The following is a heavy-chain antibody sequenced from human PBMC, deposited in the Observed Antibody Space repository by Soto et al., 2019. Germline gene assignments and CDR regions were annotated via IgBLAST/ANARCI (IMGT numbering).Heavy chain of an antibody. V-gene: IGHV3-7*01. Sequence: EVQLVESGGGLVQPGGSLRLSCAASGFTFSSYWMSWVRQAPGKGLEWVANIKQDGSEKYYVDSVKGRFTISRDNAKNSLYLQMNSLRAEDTAVYYCARPLSSGWPYYYYYYMDVWGKGTTVTVSS. D-gene: IGHD6-19*01. CDR1: GFTFSSYW. CDR3: ARPLSSGWPYYYYYYMDV. J-gene: IGHJ6*03. CDR2: IKQDGSEK.